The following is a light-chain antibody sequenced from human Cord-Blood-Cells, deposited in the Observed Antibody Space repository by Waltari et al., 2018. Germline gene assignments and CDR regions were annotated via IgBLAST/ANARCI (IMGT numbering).Light chain of an antibody. J-gene: IGLJ1*01. V-gene: IGLV3-16*01. CDR1: ALPTNY. CDR2: KDS. CDR3: LSADSSGV. Sequence: SYELTQPPSVSVSLGQMARITCSGEALPTNYAYWYQQKPGQFPVLVIYKDSERPSGIPERFSGSSSGTIVTLTISGVQAEDEADYYCLSADSSGVFGTGTKVTVL.